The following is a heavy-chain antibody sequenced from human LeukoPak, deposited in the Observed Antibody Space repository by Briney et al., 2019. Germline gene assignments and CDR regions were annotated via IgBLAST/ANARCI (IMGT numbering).Heavy chain of an antibody. CDR1: GGSISSSSYY. CDR2: IYYSGST. V-gene: IGHV4-39*07. J-gene: IGHJ5*02. D-gene: IGHD5-18*01. Sequence: PSETLSLTCTVSGGSISSSSYYWGWIRQPPGKGLEWIGSIYYSGSTYYNPSLKSRVTISVDTSKNQFSLKLSSETAADTAVYYCARIGGLGYGWFDPWGQGTLVTVSS. CDR3: ARIGGLGYGWFDP.